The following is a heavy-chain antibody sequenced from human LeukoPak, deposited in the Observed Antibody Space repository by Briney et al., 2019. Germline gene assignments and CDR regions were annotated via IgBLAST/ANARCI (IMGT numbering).Heavy chain of an antibody. J-gene: IGHJ4*02. CDR2: IYSGGST. CDR3: ARVFSSGWYMGY. CDR1: GFTVSSNY. Sequence: PGGSLRLSCAASGFTVSSNYMSWVRQAPGKGLEWVSVIYSGGSTYYADSVKGQFTISRHNSKNTLYLQMNSLRAEDTAVYYCARVFSSGWYMGYWGQGTLVTVSS. D-gene: IGHD6-19*01. V-gene: IGHV3-53*04.